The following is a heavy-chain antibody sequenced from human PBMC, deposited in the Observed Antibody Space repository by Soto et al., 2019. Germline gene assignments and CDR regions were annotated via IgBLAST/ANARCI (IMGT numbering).Heavy chain of an antibody. V-gene: IGHV4-59*08. J-gene: IGHJ4*02. D-gene: IGHD1-26*01. CDR2: ISYSGST. CDR3: SRGYGGNLDH. Sequence: QVQLQESGPGLVTPSETLSLTCTVSGGSISSYYWSWIRQPPGKGLEWLCYISYSGSTNYNPHLMCRVTIPIDTSKNQCSLKQSAVTAADRAVYYCSRGYGGNLDHWGRGTLVSVSS. CDR1: GGSISSYY.